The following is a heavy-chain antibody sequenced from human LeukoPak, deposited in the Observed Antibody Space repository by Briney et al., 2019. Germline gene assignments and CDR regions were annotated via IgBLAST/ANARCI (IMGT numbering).Heavy chain of an antibody. Sequence: GGSLRLSCAASGFTFSNYAMNWVRQAPGKGLEWVSSISSSSSYIYYADSVKGRFTISRDNAKNSLYLQMNSLRAEDTAVYYCARLGFAWFGELLGVDYWGQGTLVTVSS. V-gene: IGHV3-21*01. D-gene: IGHD3-10*01. CDR3: ARLGFAWFGELLGVDY. J-gene: IGHJ4*02. CDR2: ISSSSSYI. CDR1: GFTFSNYA.